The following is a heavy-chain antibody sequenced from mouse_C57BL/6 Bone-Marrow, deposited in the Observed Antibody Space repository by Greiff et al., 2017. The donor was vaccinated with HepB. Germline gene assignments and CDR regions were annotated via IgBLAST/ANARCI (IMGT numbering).Heavy chain of an antibody. CDR2: IYPGSGST. Sequence: QVQLQQPGAELVKPGASVKMSCKASGYTFTSYWITWVKQRPGQGLEWIGDIYPGSGSTNYNEKFKSKATLTVDTSSSTAYMQLSSLTSEDSAVYYCARGSSGWRSYYAMDYWGQGTSGTVSS. J-gene: IGHJ4*01. D-gene: IGHD3-2*02. CDR3: ARGSSGWRSYYAMDY. CDR1: GYTFTSYW. V-gene: IGHV1-55*01.